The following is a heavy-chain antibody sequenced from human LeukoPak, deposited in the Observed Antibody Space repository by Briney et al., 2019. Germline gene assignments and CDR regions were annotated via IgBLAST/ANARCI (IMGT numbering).Heavy chain of an antibody. J-gene: IGHJ4*02. Sequence: ASVKVSCKASGYTFTSYDINWVRQATGQELEWMGWMNPNSGNTGYAQKFQGRVTITRNTSISTAYMELSSLRSEDTAVYYCARKLAGDTAMVDWGQGTLVTVSS. D-gene: IGHD5-18*01. CDR3: ARKLAGDTAMVD. CDR2: MNPNSGNT. V-gene: IGHV1-8*03. CDR1: GYTFTSYD.